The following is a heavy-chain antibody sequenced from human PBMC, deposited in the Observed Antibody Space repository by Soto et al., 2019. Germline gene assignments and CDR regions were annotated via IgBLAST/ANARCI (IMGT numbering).Heavy chain of an antibody. CDR2: ISWNSGSI. V-gene: IGHV3-9*01. Sequence: EVQLVESGGGLVQPGRSLRLSCAASGFTFDDYAMHWVRQAPGKGLEWVSGISWNSGSIGYADSVKGRFTISRDNAKNSLKLHMNSLRAADTALYYFAKDAITRVRVVISYYGMDVWGQGTTVTVSS. CDR3: AKDAITRVRVVISYYGMDV. CDR1: GFTFDDYA. J-gene: IGHJ6*02. D-gene: IGHD3-10*01.